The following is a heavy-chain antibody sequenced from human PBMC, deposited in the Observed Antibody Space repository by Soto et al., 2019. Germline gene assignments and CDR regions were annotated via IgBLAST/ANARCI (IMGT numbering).Heavy chain of an antibody. CDR1: GCSISSSSYY. Sequence: PSETLSLTCTVSGCSISSSSYYWGWIRQPPGKGLEWIGSIYYSGSTYYNPSLKSRVTISVDTSKNQFSLKLSSVTAADTAVYYCARENGYSAFDIWGEGKMVTVSS. CDR2: IYYSGST. D-gene: IGHD3-22*01. J-gene: IGHJ3*02. V-gene: IGHV4-39*07. CDR3: ARENGYSAFDI.